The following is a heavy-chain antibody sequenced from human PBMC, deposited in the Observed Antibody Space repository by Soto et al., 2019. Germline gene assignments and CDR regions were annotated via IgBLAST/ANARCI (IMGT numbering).Heavy chain of an antibody. CDR2: IYSGGDT. CDR3: AGDCSGGSCYPALGA. V-gene: IGHV3-53*01. J-gene: IGHJ5*02. CDR1: GFTLSSHY. Sequence: GGSLRLSCAASGFTLSSHYMSWVRQAPGKGLEWVSFIYSGGDTYYADSVKGRFTISRDNSKNTLYLQMNSLRVEDTAFYYCAGDCSGGSCYPALGAWGQGTLVTVSS. D-gene: IGHD2-15*01.